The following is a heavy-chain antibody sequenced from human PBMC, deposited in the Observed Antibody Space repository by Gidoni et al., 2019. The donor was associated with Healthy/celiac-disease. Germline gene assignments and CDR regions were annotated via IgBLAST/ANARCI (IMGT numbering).Heavy chain of an antibody. CDR1: GGTFSSDA. Sequence: QVQLVQSGAEVKKPGSSVKVSGKAAGGTFSSDAISWVRQAPGQGLEWMGGIIPIFGTANYAQKFQGRVTITADESPSTAYMELSSLRSEDTAVYYCARGGTTPTQFYYYYYYMDVWGKGTTVTVSS. J-gene: IGHJ6*03. D-gene: IGHD1-1*01. V-gene: IGHV1-69*01. CDR2: IIPIFGTA. CDR3: ARGGTTPTQFYYYYYYMDV.